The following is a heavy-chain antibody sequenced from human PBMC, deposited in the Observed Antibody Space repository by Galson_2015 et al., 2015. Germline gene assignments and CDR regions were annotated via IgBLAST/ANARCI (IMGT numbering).Heavy chain of an antibody. V-gene: IGHV3-53*01. CDR1: GFTVSSNY. D-gene: IGHD4-11*01. Sequence: SLRLSCAASGFTVSSNYMSWVRQAPGKGLEWVSVIYSGGSTYYADSVKGRFTISRDNSKNTLYLQMNSLRAEDTAVYYCASPGPMTTVTHYYYYYMDVWGKGTTVTVSS. CDR2: IYSGGST. J-gene: IGHJ6*03. CDR3: ASPGPMTTVTHYYYYYMDV.